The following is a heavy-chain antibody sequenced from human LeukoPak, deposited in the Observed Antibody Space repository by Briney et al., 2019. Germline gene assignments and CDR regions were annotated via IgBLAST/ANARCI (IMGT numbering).Heavy chain of an antibody. V-gene: IGHV3-30*04. CDR2: ISYDGSNK. J-gene: IGHJ6*02. CDR1: GFTFSSYA. CDR3: ARDPGYDSSGTTYSYGMDV. Sequence: PGGSLRLSCAASGFTFSSYAMHWVRQAPGKGLERVAVISYDGSNKYYADSVKGRFTTSRDNSKNTLYLQMNSLRAEDTAVYYCARDPGYDSSGTTYSYGMDVWGQGTTVTVSS. D-gene: IGHD3-22*01.